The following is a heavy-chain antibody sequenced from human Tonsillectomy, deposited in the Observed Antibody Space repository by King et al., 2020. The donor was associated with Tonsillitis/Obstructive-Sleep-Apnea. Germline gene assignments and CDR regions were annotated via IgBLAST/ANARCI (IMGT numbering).Heavy chain of an antibody. CDR3: STGPSRSTAGDNRYFDY. V-gene: IGHV3-15*01. CDR2: IPTKTEGGTP. J-gene: IGHJ4*02. Sequence: VQLVESGGGLVKPGGSLRLSCAASGFTFSNVWMTWVRQAPGKGLEWLGRIPTKTEGGTPDYAAPVKGRFTISRDDSKCTVYLHMNGLRTDDTAVYYCSTGPSRSTAGDNRYFDYWGQGTLVSVSS. CDR1: GFTFSNVW. D-gene: IGHD2-21*01.